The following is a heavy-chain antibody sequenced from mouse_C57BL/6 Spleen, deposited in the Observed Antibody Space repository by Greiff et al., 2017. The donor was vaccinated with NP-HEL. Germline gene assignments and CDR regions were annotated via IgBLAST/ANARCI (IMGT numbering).Heavy chain of an antibody. D-gene: IGHD2-3*01. CDR3: ARFDDRYFDV. CDR2: IYPGSGST. V-gene: IGHV1-55*01. J-gene: IGHJ1*03. Sequence: QVQLQQPGAELVKPGASVKMSCKASGYTFTSYWITWVKQRPGQGLEWIGDIYPGSGSTNYNEKFKSKATLTVDTAASKAYRQLSSLTSEDSAVYYCARFDDRYFDVWGTGTTVTVSS. CDR1: GYTFTSYW.